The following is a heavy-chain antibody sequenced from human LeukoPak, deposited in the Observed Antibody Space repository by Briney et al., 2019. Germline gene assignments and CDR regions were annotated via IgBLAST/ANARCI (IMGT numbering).Heavy chain of an antibody. CDR3: SRDSYGHDPRNSFDY. CDR2: IAGKAYGGTT. D-gene: IGHD5-18*01. Sequence: PGGSLRLSCLGSGFTLGDSSVSWFRQAPGKGLEWVGFIAGKAYGGTTEYAASVRGRFTISRDDSKSIAYLQMNSLKTEDTAVYYCSRDSYGHDPRNSFDYWGQGTLVTVSS. CDR1: GFTLGDSS. J-gene: IGHJ4*02. V-gene: IGHV3-49*03.